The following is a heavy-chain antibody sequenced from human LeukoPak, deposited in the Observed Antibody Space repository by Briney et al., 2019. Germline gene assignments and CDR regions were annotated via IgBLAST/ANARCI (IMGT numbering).Heavy chain of an antibody. D-gene: IGHD6-19*01. CDR1: GFSLRTSGLC. CDR3: ARITMSGCHAGDVY. J-gene: IGHJ4*02. CDR2: IDWDDNK. Sequence: ESGPALVKPTQTLTLTCTFSGFSLRTSGLCVSWIRQPPGKALEWLALIDWDDNKYYSTSLKTRLTISKDTSKNQVVLTMTSMDPVDTATYYCARITMSGCHAGDVYWGQGTLVTVSS. V-gene: IGHV2-70*01.